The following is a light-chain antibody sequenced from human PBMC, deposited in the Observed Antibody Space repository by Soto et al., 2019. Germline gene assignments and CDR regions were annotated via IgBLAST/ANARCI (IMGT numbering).Light chain of an antibody. V-gene: IGKV3-20*01. CDR3: QQYGGSPRT. CDR1: QSVSSN. J-gene: IGKJ1*01. CDR2: GAS. Sequence: EIVMTQSPATLSVSPGERATLSCRASQSVSSNLAWYQQRRGQAPRLLIHGASNRATGIPDRFSGSGSGPDFTLTISRLEPEDFAVYYCQQYGGSPRTFGQGTKVDIK.